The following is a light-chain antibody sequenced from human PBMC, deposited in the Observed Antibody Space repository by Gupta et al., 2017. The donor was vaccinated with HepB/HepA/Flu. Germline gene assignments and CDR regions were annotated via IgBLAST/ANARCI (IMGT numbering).Light chain of an antibody. CDR3: QQYGSSRKT. Sequence: ELVLTQSPGTLSLSPGERATLSCRASQSVSSSYLAWYQQKPGQAPRLLIYGASSRASDIPDRFSGSGSGTDFTLTISRLEPEEFAVYYCQQYGSSRKTFGQGTKVEIK. J-gene: IGKJ1*01. V-gene: IGKV3-20*01. CDR1: QSVSSSY. CDR2: GAS.